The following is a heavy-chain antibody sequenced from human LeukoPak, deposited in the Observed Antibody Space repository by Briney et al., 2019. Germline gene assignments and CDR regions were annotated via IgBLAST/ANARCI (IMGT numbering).Heavy chain of an antibody. D-gene: IGHD2/OR15-2a*01. J-gene: IGHJ4*02. Sequence: SETLSLTCTVSGGSISSGNWWSWVRQPPGKGLEWFGEIHHTGNTNYNPSLKSRVTISIDKSKNQFSLKLTSVTAADTAVYYCARNGHYSMDYWGQGILVTVSS. V-gene: IGHV4-4*02. CDR1: GGSISSGNW. CDR2: IHHTGNT. CDR3: ARNGHYSMDY.